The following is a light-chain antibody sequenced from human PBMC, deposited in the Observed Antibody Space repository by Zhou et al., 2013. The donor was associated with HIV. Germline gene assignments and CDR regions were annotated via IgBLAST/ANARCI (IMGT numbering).Light chain of an antibody. J-gene: IGKJ5*01. CDR2: KAS. CDR1: QTISSW. Sequence: DIQMTQSPSTLSASVGDRVIITCRASQTISSWLAWYQQKPGKAPKVLIYKASSLLSGVPSRFSGSGSGTEFTLTISSLQPDDYATYYCQQYSSQPITFGQGTRLEI. V-gene: IGKV1-5*03. CDR3: QQYSSQPIT.